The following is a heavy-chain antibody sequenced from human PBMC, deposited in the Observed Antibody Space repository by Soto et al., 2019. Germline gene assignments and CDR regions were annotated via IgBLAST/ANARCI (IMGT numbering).Heavy chain of an antibody. V-gene: IGHV4-4*02. CDR1: GGSIGSGNW. D-gene: IGHD3-10*01. J-gene: IGHJ5*02. CDR3: ARQGFMYYGSGSYYWFDP. Sequence: SETLSLTCAVSGGSIGSGNWWSWVRQPPGKGLEWIGEIYHSGSTSYNPSLKSRVTISVDKSKNQFSLKLSSVTAADTAVYYCARQGFMYYGSGSYYWFDPWGQGTLVTVSS. CDR2: IYHSGST.